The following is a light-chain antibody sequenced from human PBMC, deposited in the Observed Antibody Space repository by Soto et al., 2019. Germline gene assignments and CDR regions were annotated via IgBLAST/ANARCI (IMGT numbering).Light chain of an antibody. CDR2: GAS. J-gene: IGKJ5*01. V-gene: IGKV3-15*01. Sequence: EIVMTQSPATLSVSPGERATLSCRASQSVSSNLAWYQQKPGQAPRLLIYGASTRATGIPARFSGSGSGTEFTLTISRLQSEDFVVYYCQQYNNWITFGQGTRLEIK. CDR3: QQYNNWIT. CDR1: QSVSSN.